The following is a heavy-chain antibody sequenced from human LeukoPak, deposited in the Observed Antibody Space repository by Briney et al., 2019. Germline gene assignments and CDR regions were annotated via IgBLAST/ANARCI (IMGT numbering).Heavy chain of an antibody. CDR3: ARDPAHYLRYGYFDY. CDR1: GFMLSGSA. D-gene: IGHD4-17*01. J-gene: IGHJ4*02. Sequence: GGSLRLSCAASGFMLSGSAMNWVRQAPGKGLEWVSSINDAGSHIYYTDSVKGRFTISRDNAKNSLYLQMNSLRAEDSALYYCARDPAHYLRYGYFDYWGQGTLVTVSS. V-gene: IGHV3-21*01. CDR2: INDAGSHI.